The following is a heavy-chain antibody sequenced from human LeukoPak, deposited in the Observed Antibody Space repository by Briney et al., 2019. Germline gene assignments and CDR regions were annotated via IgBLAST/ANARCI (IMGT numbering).Heavy chain of an antibody. CDR2: MNPNSGNT. CDR1: GYTFTSYD. J-gene: IGHJ6*03. Sequence: ASVKVSCKASGYTFTSYDINWVRQATGQGLEWMGWMNPNSGNTGYAQKFQGRVTITRNTSISTAYMELSSLRSEDTAVYYCARDGYYYGSGSLESYYYYYMDVWGKGTTVTVSS. V-gene: IGHV1-8*03. D-gene: IGHD3-10*01. CDR3: ARDGYYYGSGSLESYYYYYMDV.